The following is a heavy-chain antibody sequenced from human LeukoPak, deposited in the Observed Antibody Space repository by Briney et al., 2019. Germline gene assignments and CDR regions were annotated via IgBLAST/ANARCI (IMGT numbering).Heavy chain of an antibody. CDR1: GFTSSSFA. CDR3: AKDNKAAAFDY. Sequence: PGGSLRLSCAASGFTSSSFAMSWVRQAPGKGLEWVSAISGSGRSTYYADSVKGRYTISRDDSKNTLYLQMNSLRAEDTAIYYCAKDNKAAAFDYWGQGTLVTVSS. D-gene: IGHD6-13*01. J-gene: IGHJ4*02. V-gene: IGHV3-23*01. CDR2: ISGSGRST.